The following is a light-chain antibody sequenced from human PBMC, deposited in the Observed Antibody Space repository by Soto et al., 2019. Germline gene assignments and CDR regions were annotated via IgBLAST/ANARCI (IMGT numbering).Light chain of an antibody. Sequence: IISTHSLATLSLSNGNSVTPSGSANETISHSLAWYQQKPGQAPRILIYDASFRATGIPERFSGSGSGTDFTLSISSLEPEDFAVYYCQLSQQRSSWPPIAFGQGTRLEIK. CDR1: ETISHS. CDR3: QLSQQRSSWPPIA. CDR2: DAS. V-gene: IGKV3-11*01. J-gene: IGKJ5*01.